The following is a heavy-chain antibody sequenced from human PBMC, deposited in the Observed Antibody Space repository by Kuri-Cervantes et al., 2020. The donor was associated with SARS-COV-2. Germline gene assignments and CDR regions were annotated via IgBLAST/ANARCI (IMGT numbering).Heavy chain of an antibody. CDR1: GFTFSSYA. D-gene: IGHD3-3*01. J-gene: IGHJ6*03. CDR2: IRYDGSSK. CDR3: AKDSIRFLEWLYYMDV. V-gene: IGHV3-30*02. Sequence: GESLKISCAASGFTFSSYAMSWVRQAPGKGLEWVAFIRYDGSSKYYADSVKGRFTISRDNSKNTLYLQMNSLRAEDTAVYYCAKDSIRFLEWLYYMDVWGKGTTVTVSS.